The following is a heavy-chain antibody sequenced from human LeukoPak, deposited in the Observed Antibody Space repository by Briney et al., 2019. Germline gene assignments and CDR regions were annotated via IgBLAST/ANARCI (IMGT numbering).Heavy chain of an antibody. D-gene: IGHD3-9*01. CDR1: GFTFSSYG. CDR3: ARALDPGHYDILTGYWGY. V-gene: IGHV3-30*03. CDR2: ISYDGSNK. Sequence: PGGSLRLSCAASGFTFSSYGMHWVRQAPGKGLEWVAVISYDGSNKYYADSVKGRFTISRDNAKNSLYLQMNSLRAEDTAVYYCARALDPGHYDILTGYWGYWGQGTLVTVSS. J-gene: IGHJ4*02.